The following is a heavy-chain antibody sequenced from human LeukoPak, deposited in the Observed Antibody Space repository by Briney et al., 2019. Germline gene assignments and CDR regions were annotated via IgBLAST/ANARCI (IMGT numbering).Heavy chain of an antibody. CDR1: GFTFSSYA. CDR3: ARGGESRWELRDYFDY. CDR2: ISYDGSNK. Sequence: PGRSLRLSCAASGFTFSSYAMHWVRQAPGKELEWVAVISYDGSNKYYADSVKGRFTISRDNSKNTLYLQMNSLRAEDTAVYYCARGGESRWELRDYFDYWGQGTLVTVSS. J-gene: IGHJ4*02. V-gene: IGHV3-30-3*01. D-gene: IGHD1-26*01.